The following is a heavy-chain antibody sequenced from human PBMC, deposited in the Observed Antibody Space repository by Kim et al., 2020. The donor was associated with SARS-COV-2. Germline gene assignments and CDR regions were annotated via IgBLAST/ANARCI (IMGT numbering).Heavy chain of an antibody. J-gene: IGHJ5*02. D-gene: IGHD7-27*01. CDR3: ARALTGDFSWFDP. V-gene: IGHV4-31*03. CDR1: GGSISSGGYY. Sequence: SETLSLTCTVSGGSISSGGYYWSWIRQHPGKGLEWIGYIYYSGSTYYNPSLKSRVTISVDTSKNQFSLKLSSVTAADTAVYYCARALTGDFSWFDPWGQGTLVTVSS. CDR2: IYYSGST.